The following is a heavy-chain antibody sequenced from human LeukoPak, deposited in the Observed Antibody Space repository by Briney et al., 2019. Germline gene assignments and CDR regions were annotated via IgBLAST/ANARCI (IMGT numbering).Heavy chain of an antibody. J-gene: IGHJ4*02. D-gene: IGHD3-10*01. CDR1: GGSFSGYY. V-gene: IGHV4-34*01. CDR2: INHSGST. Sequence: PSETLSLTCAVYGGSFSGYYWSWIRQPPGEGLEWIGEINHSGSTNYNPSLKSRVTISVDTSKNQFSLKLSSVTAADTAVYYCARDHRGVNDYWGQGTLVTVSS. CDR3: ARDHRGVNDY.